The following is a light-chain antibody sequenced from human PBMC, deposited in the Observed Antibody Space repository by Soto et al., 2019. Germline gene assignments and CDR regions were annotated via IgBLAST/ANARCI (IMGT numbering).Light chain of an antibody. Sequence: EIVLTQSPATLSLSPGERATLSCRASQSVSSYLAWYQLKPGQAPRLLIYDASNRATGIPARFSGSGSGTDFTLTISSLEPEDFAVYYCQQSSNWPPVLTFGGGTKVDIK. CDR2: DAS. J-gene: IGKJ4*01. CDR3: QQSSNWPPVLT. V-gene: IGKV3-11*01. CDR1: QSVSSY.